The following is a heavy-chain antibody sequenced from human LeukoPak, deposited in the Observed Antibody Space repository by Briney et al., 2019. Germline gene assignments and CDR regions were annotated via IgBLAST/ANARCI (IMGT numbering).Heavy chain of an antibody. CDR2: INPNSGAT. J-gene: IGHJ4*02. D-gene: IGHD2-2*01. CDR3: ARVKKLMPELEF. CDR1: GYTFTDYF. Sequence: ASVKVSCKSSGYTFTDYFIHWVRRAPGQGLEWMGWINPNSGATKYAQKFQGRVSMTRDTSINTAYMDLTNLRSDDTAIFYCARVKKLMPELEFWGQGTLVTVSS. V-gene: IGHV1-2*02.